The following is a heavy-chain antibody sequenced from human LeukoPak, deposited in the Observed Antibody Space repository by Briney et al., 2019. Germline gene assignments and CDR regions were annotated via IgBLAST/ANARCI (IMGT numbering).Heavy chain of an antibody. Sequence: SQTLSLTCTVSGGSISSGDYYWSWIRQPPGKGLEWIGYIYYSGSTYYNPSLKSRVTISVDTSKNQFSLKLSSVTAADTAVYYCARVGFGSGSYYLNYWGQGTLVTVSS. CDR2: IYYSGST. V-gene: IGHV4-30-4*01. CDR1: GGSISSGDYY. J-gene: IGHJ4*02. D-gene: IGHD3-10*01. CDR3: ARVGFGSGSYYLNY.